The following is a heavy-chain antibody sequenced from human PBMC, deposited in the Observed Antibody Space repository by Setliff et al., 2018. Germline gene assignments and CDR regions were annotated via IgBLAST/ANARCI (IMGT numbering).Heavy chain of an antibody. CDR2: INTHNGDT. V-gene: IGHV1-18*01. CDR3: ARPGLPLRYYYGMDV. J-gene: IGHJ6*02. Sequence: ASVKVSCKTPGKTDDSYHIHWVRQAPGQGLEWMRYINTHNGDTYYAQKLQGRVTLSTDTSTNTGYMELRSLRPEDTAVYYCARPGLPLRYYYGMDVWGQGTTVTVSS. CDR1: GKTDDSYH.